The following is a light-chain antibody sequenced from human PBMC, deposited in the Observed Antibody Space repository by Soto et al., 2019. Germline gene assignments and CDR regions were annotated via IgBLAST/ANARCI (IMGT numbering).Light chain of an antibody. V-gene: IGLV2-14*01. Sequence: QAVVTQPASVSGSPGQSIAISCTGTSSDVGDYTYVSWYQQHPGKAPKLMIYEVSNRPSGVSNRFSGSKSGNTASLTISGLQAEDEGDYYCSSYTSSSTFVFGTGTKLTVL. J-gene: IGLJ1*01. CDR1: SSDVGDYTY. CDR2: EVS. CDR3: SSYTSSSTFV.